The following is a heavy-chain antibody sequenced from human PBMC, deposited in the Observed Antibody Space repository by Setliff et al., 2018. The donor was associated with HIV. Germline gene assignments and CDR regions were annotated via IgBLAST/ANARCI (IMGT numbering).Heavy chain of an antibody. V-gene: IGHV3-21*01. J-gene: IGHJ6*03. CDR1: GFTFRSYC. D-gene: IGHD3-16*01. CDR3: ARSGGIGNYHWDI. Sequence: LRLSCVASGFTFRSYCMDWFRQAPGKGLEWVSSISYGSSYIYQSESVRGRFTISRDDAKKSLYLQMNSLGAEDTAVYYCARSGGIGNYHWDIWGKGTTVTVSS. CDR2: ISYGSSYI.